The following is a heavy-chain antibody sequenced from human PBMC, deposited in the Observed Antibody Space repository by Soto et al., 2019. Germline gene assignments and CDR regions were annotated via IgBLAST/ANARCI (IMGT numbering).Heavy chain of an antibody. D-gene: IGHD2-2*01. Sequence: GGSLRLSCTASGFTFGDFAMSWFRQAPGKGLEWVGFIRSKAYGGTTEYAASVKGRFTISRDDSKSIAYLQMNSLKTEDTAVYYCTRDLAGYCSSTSCYHKNYYYMDVWGKGTTVTVSS. J-gene: IGHJ6*03. CDR1: GFTFGDFA. CDR3: TRDLAGYCSSTSCYHKNYYYMDV. V-gene: IGHV3-49*03. CDR2: IRSKAYGGTT.